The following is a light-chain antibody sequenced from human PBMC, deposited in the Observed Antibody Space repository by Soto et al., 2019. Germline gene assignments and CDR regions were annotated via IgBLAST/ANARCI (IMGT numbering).Light chain of an antibody. CDR1: QSITSH. Sequence: DILMTQSPSSLSASVGDRVTITCRASQSITSHLNWYQQKPGKAPKVLIYAASSLQRGVPSRFSGSGSGTEFTLTISSLQPEDFATYYCQQGYSTPNTFGQGTRLEIK. V-gene: IGKV1-39*01. CDR2: AAS. J-gene: IGKJ5*01. CDR3: QQGYSTPNT.